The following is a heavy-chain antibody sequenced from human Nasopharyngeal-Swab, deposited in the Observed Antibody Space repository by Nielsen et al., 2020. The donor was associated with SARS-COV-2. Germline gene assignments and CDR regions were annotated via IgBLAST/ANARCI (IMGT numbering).Heavy chain of an antibody. D-gene: IGHD3-3*01. J-gene: IGHJ6*02. CDR3: AKDASIDFWSGYVAYGMDV. CDR2: TSWNSGSI. CDR1: GFTFDDYA. Sequence: GGSLRLSCAASGFTFDDYAMHWVRLAPGKGLEWVSGTSWNSGSIGYADSVKGRFTISRDNAKNSLYLQMNSLRAEDTALYYCAKDASIDFWSGYVAYGMDVWGQGTTVTVSS. V-gene: IGHV3-9*01.